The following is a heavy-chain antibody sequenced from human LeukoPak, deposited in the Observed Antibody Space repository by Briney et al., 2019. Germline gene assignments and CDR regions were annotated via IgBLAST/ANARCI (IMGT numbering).Heavy chain of an antibody. CDR2: IYYSGTT. J-gene: IGHJ6*03. CDR1: GDSISGFY. CDR3: ARATYCSGGSCYHGAGYYYMDV. D-gene: IGHD2-15*01. V-gene: IGHV4-59*01. Sequence: PSETLSLTCTVSGDSISGFYWSWIRQPPGKGLEWIGDIYYSGTTNYNPSLKSRLTISLDTSKNQFSLKLSSVTAADTAVYYCARATYCSGGSCYHGAGYYYMDVWGKGTTVTVSS.